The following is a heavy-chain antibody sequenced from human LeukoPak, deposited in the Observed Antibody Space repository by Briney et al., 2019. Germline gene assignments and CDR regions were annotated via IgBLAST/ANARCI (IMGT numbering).Heavy chain of an antibody. Sequence: PSETLSLTCTVSGGSISSYYWTWIRQHPGKGPEWIGYIYYTGNTFYNPSLKSRITISVDTSKNQFFLNLTSVTAVDTAVYYCARDCSSTNCYYYGMDVWGQGTAVTVSS. D-gene: IGHD2-2*01. CDR1: GGSISSYY. CDR2: IYYTGNT. V-gene: IGHV4-59*06. CDR3: ARDCSSTNCYYYGMDV. J-gene: IGHJ6*02.